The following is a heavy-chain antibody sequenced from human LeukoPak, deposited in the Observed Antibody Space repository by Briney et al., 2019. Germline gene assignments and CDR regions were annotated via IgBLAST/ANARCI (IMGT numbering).Heavy chain of an antibody. D-gene: IGHD1-1*01. CDR1: GGSISSSSYY. Sequence: PSETLSLTCTVSGGSISSSSYYWGWIRQPPGKGLEWIGSIYYSGSTYYNPSLKSRVTISVDTSKNQFSLKLSSVTAADTAVYYCARLQEAVLGPGYWGQGTLVTVSS. V-gene: IGHV4-39*01. J-gene: IGHJ4*02. CDR3: ARLQEAVLGPGY. CDR2: IYYSGST.